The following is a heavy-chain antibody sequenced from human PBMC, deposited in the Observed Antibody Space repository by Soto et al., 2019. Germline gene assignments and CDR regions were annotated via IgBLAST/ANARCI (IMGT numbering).Heavy chain of an antibody. CDR1: GGSVSSGSYY. Sequence: KQSQTLSLTCTVSGGSVSSGSYYWSWIRQPPGKGLEWIGYIYYSGSTNYNPSLKSRVTISVDTSKNQFSLKLSSVTAADTAVYYCARDNGPNWDRGSNDAFDIWGQGTMVTVSS. J-gene: IGHJ3*02. CDR3: ARDNGPNWDRGSNDAFDI. V-gene: IGHV4-61*01. D-gene: IGHD7-27*01. CDR2: IYYSGST.